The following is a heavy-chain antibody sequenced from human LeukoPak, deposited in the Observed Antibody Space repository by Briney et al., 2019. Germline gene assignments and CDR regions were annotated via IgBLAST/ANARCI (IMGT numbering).Heavy chain of an antibody. CDR2: ISSSSSYI. V-gene: IGHV3-21*01. Sequence: GGSLRLSCAASGFTFSSYSMNWVRQAPGKGLEWVSSISSSSSYIYYADSVKGRFTISRDNAKNSLYLQMNSLRAEDTAVYYCASADNPGSSWSYYYYYYMDVWGKGTTVTISS. CDR1: GFTFSSYS. J-gene: IGHJ6*03. D-gene: IGHD6-13*01. CDR3: ASADNPGSSWSYYYYYYMDV.